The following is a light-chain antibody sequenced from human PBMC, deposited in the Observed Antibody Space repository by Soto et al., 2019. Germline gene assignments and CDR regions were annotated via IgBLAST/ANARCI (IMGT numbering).Light chain of an antibody. CDR1: QSVSSY. CDR3: QQRSNWPPT. CDR2: DAS. V-gene: IGKV3-11*01. J-gene: IGKJ1*01. Sequence: EIVLTQSPATLSLSPGERATLSCRASQSVSSYLAWYQQKPGQAPRLLIYDASTRATGIPARFSGSGSGTDFTITITSMEPEDFAFYYGQQRSNWPPTFCQGTKVEIK.